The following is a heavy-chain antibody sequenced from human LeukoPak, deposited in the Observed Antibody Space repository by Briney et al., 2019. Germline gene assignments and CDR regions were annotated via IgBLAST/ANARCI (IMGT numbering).Heavy chain of an antibody. CDR2: ISYDGSNK. Sequence: GGSLRLSCAASGFTFSSYGMHWVRQVPGKGLEWVAVISYDGSNKYYADSVKGRFTISRDNSKNTLYLQMNSLRAEDTAVYYCAKVEYSSGWYEVGYWGQGTLVTVSS. CDR1: GFTFSSYG. J-gene: IGHJ4*02. CDR3: AKVEYSSGWYEVGY. V-gene: IGHV3-30*18. D-gene: IGHD6-19*01.